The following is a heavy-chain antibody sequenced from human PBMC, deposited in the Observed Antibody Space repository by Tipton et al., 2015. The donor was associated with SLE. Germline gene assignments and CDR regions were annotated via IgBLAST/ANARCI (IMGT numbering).Heavy chain of an antibody. D-gene: IGHD2-21*01. CDR3: ARLRVILYYFDY. Sequence: LRLSCTVSGGSISSSSYYWGWIRQPPGKGLEWIGSIYYSGSTYYNPSLKSRFTISVDTSKNQFSLKLSSVTAADTAVYYCARLRVILYYFDYWGQGALVTVSS. CDR1: GGSISSSSYY. V-gene: IGHV4-39*07. CDR2: IYYSGST. J-gene: IGHJ4*02.